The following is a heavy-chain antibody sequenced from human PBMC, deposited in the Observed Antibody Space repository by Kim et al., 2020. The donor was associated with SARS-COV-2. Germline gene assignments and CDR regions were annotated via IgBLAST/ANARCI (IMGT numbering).Heavy chain of an antibody. CDR3: ARFNVETTLGY. Sequence: YADSVKGPFTISRDNAKNTLYLQMNSLRAEDAAVYYCARFNVETTLGYWGQGTLVTVSS. J-gene: IGHJ4*02. D-gene: IGHD5-18*01. V-gene: IGHV3-74*01.